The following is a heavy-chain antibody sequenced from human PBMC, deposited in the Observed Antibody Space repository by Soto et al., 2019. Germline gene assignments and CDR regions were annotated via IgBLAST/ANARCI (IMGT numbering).Heavy chain of an antibody. CDR3: ARGIGGDSNYWHFDL. J-gene: IGHJ2*01. V-gene: IGHV1-8*01. CDR2: MNPNSGNT. D-gene: IGHD4-17*01. Sequence: QVQLVQSGAEVKKPGASVKVSCEASEYTFTSYDINWVRQATGQGLERMGWMNPNSGNTGYAHKFQGRGTMTRNIRTRTAYMELGSLTAEDTDTYYCARGIGGDSNYWHFDLGGGGALVTVSS. CDR1: EYTFTSYD.